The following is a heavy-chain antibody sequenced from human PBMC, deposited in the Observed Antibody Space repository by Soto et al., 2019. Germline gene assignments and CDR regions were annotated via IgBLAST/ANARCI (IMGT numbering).Heavy chain of an antibody. CDR3: ATRAGAPAD. CDR1: GFTFNTYW. CDR2: INEDGNKQ. V-gene: IGHV3-7*01. D-gene: IGHD6-25*01. Sequence: EVQLVESGGGLVQPGGSLRLSCVVSGFTFNTYWMTWIRQAPGKGLEWVANINEDGNKQNYVDSVRGRFTISRDNAKTSLYLQMNSLRVEDTAVYYCATRAGAPADWGQGTLVTVFS. J-gene: IGHJ4*02.